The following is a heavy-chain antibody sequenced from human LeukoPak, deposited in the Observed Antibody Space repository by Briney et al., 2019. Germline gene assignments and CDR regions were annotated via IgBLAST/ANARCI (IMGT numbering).Heavy chain of an antibody. CDR3: ARDSSGSFGDY. D-gene: IGHD6-19*01. CDR2: LNPNSGGT. Sequence: ASVTVSCKASGYTFTGYYLHWVRQAPGQGLEWMGWLNPNSGGTKYAQKFQGRVTMTRDTSISTAYMELSRLRSDDTAVHYCARDSSGSFGDYWGQGTLVAVSS. J-gene: IGHJ4*02. V-gene: IGHV1-2*02. CDR1: GYTFTGYY.